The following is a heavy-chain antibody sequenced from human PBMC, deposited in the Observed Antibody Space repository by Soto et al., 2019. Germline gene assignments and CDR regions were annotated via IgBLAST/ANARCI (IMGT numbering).Heavy chain of an antibody. Sequence: QVQLVQSGAEVKKPGASVKVSCKASGYTFTSYYMHWVRQAPGQGLEWMGIINPSGGSTSYAQKFEGRGTITRDTSTGTVDRELSSRGSEDTAVYYCASPRARGSYYCGMDVWGQGTTVTVSS. CDR1: GYTFTSYY. D-gene: IGHD3-16*01. CDR3: ASPRARGSYYCGMDV. CDR2: INPSGGST. J-gene: IGHJ6*02. V-gene: IGHV1-46*01.